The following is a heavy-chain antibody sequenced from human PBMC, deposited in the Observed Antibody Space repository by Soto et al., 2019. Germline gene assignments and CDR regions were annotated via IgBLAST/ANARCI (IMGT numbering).Heavy chain of an antibody. V-gene: IGHV1-2*02. D-gene: IGHD6-19*01. CDR3: ARSRQWLDNWFDP. CDR2: INPNSGGT. J-gene: IGHJ5*02. CDR1: GYTFTGYY. Sequence: ASVKVSCKASGYTFTGYYMHWVRQAPGQGLEWMGWINPNSGGTNYAQKLQGRVTMTTDTSTSTAYMELRSLRSDDTAVYYCARSRQWLDNWFDPWGQGTLVTVSS.